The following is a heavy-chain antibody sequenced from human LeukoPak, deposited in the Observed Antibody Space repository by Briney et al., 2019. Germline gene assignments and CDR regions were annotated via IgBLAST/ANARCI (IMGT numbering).Heavy chain of an antibody. CDR2: INHNGNVN. CDR1: GFTFSSYW. CDR3: ARGGGLDV. J-gene: IGHJ6*02. D-gene: IGHD3-16*01. V-gene: IGHV3-7*03. Sequence: GGSLRLSCAASGFTFSSYWMNWARKAPGKGLEWVASINHNGNVNYYVDSVKGRFTISRDNAKNSLYLQMSNLRAEDTAVYFCARGGGLDVWGQGATVTVSS.